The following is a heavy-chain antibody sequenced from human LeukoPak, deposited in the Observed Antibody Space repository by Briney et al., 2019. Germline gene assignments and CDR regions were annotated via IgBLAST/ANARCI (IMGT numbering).Heavy chain of an antibody. CDR1: GGTFSSYA. V-gene: IGHV1-69*05. D-gene: IGHD1-26*01. CDR2: IIPIFGTA. CDR3: AREMGVGSTMGYFYY. Sequence: SVKVSCKASGGTFSSYAISWVRQAHGQGLEWMGGIIPIFGTANYAQKFQGRVTMTRDMSTSTVYMELSSLTSEDTAVYYCAREMGVGSTMGYFYYWGQGTLVTVSS. J-gene: IGHJ4*02.